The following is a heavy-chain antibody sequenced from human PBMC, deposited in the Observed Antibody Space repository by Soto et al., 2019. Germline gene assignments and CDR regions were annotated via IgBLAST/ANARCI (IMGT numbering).Heavy chain of an antibody. CDR3: ARMSATGTRWFDP. D-gene: IGHD1-1*01. V-gene: IGHV4-31*03. CDR2: ISYRGTT. Sequence: QVQLHESGPGLVKPSQTLSLTCTVSGGSINSGAYYWSWVRQHPGKGLEWIGAISYRGTTYYNPSLQSRITMSVDTSKTQLSLKLSSATAADTAVYYCARMSATGTRWFDPWGPGTLVTVSS. J-gene: IGHJ5*02. CDR1: GGSINSGAYY.